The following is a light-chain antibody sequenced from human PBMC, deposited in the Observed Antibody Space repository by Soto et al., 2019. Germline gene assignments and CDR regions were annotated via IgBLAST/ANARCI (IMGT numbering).Light chain of an antibody. V-gene: IGKV1D-12*01. Sequence: DIQMTQSQSSVSASVGDRVTITCRASQAISTSLARYQQNPGKAPKLLIYSASNLQSGVTSRFSGSGSGTDFTLTISSLQPEDCATYYCQQANSFPRSFGQGTKVEIK. J-gene: IGKJ1*01. CDR1: QAISTS. CDR2: SAS. CDR3: QQANSFPRS.